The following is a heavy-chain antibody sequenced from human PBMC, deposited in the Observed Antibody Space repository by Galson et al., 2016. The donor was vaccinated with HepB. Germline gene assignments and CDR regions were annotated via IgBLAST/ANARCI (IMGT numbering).Heavy chain of an antibody. D-gene: IGHD3-10*01. V-gene: IGHV4-31*03. Sequence: TLSLTCTVSGGSISSGGYYWSWIRQHPGKGLEFIGYIYYSGSSYYNPSLKSRISMSVATSKNQFSLRLSSVTAADTAVYYCARCWFGEFSRNNWFNPWGQGTLVTVSS. J-gene: IGHJ5*02. CDR2: IYYSGSS. CDR1: GGSISSGGYY. CDR3: ARCWFGEFSRNNWFNP.